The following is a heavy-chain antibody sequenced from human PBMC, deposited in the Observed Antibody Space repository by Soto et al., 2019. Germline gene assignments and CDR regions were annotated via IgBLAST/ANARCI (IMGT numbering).Heavy chain of an antibody. V-gene: IGHV1-46*01. D-gene: IGHD3-22*01. CDR1: GYSFSNIY. J-gene: IGHJ4*02. CDR3: ARADYYGSSGYHLDY. Sequence: ASAKASSKAPGYSFSNIYLYWVQQCPGQGLEWMGIINPSGGSTAYAQKFLGRVTMTRDTSTSTVYMELSSLGSEDTAVYYCARADYYGSSGYHLDYWGQGTLVTVSS. CDR2: INPSGGST.